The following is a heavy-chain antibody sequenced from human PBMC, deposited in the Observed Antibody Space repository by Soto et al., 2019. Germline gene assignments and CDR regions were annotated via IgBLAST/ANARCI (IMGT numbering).Heavy chain of an antibody. V-gene: IGHV3-30*03. CDR1: GFTFSNYG. Sequence: QVQLVESGGGVVQPGRSLRLSCAASGFTFSNYGMHWVRQAPGKGLEWVAVISYDGSNKYYADSVKGRFTISRDNSRNTPHLQTNGLRAEDTAVYYCAGGDDYGHRRKAFDIWVQGTMVTVSS. D-gene: IGHD4-17*01. CDR3: AGGDDYGHRRKAFDI. CDR2: ISYDGSNK. J-gene: IGHJ3*02.